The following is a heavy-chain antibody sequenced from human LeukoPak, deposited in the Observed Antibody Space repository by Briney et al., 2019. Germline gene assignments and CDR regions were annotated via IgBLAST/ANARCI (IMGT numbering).Heavy chain of an antibody. J-gene: IGHJ4*02. Sequence: SVKVSCKASGGTFSSYAISWVRQAPGQGLEWMGGIIPIFGTANYAQKFQGRVTITADESTSTAYMELSSLRSEDTAVYYCASGSDILTGYSMSVPFDYWGQGTLVTVSS. CDR1: GGTFSSYA. V-gene: IGHV1-69*01. CDR3: ASGSDILTGYSMSVPFDY. D-gene: IGHD3-9*01. CDR2: IIPIFGTA.